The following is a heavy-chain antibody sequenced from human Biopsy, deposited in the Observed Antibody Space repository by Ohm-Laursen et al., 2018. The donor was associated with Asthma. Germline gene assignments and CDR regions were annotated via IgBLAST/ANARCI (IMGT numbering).Heavy chain of an antibody. CDR2: IYSGGTS. J-gene: IGHJ4*02. CDR3: ARGDSSGWSQYYFDY. D-gene: IGHD6-19*01. CDR1: GFTVSRDY. Sequence: SLRLSCAASGFTVSRDYMFWVRQAPGKGLEWVSVIYSGGTSHTADSVRGRFTISRDYSKNTLYLQMHSLRAEDTAVHYCARGDSSGWSQYYFDYWGQGTLVTVSS. V-gene: IGHV3-53*01.